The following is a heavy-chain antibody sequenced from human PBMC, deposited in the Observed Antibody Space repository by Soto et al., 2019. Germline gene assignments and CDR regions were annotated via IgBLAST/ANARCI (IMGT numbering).Heavy chain of an antibody. CDR3: GRVGNSGWATDD. CDR1: GGSISGHY. Sequence: SETLSLTXTVSGGSISGHYWIWIRQSPGKRREWIGYIFYTGSTNYNPSLKSRVTLSADTSKNQFSPRLSSVTAADPAVYYCGRVGNSGWATDDWGQGTMVTVSS. J-gene: IGHJ4*02. V-gene: IGHV4-59*11. D-gene: IGHD5-12*01. CDR2: IFYTGST.